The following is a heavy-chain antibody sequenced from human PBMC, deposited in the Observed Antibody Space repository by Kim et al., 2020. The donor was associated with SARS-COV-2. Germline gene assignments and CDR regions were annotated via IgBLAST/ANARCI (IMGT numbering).Heavy chain of an antibody. CDR1: GFTFSNYI. J-gene: IGHJ4*02. CDR3: ARAESTGYYDDY. CDR2: ISRDSRNI. V-gene: IGHV3-48*02. D-gene: IGHD3-22*01. Sequence: GSLRLSCAASGFTFSNYIMNWVRQAPGKGLEWVSYISRDSRNIYYADSVKGRFTISRDNAKNSLYIQMNSLRDEDTAVYYCARAESTGYYDDYWGQGTLVTVSS.